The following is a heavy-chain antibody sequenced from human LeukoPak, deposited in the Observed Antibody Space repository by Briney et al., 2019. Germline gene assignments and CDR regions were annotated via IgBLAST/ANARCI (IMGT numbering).Heavy chain of an antibody. D-gene: IGHD4-17*01. V-gene: IGHV4-59*01. CDR1: GGSISSYY. CDR2: IYYSGST. J-gene: IGHJ4*02. CDR3: ARDYYGDFYFDY. Sequence: SETLSLTCTVSGGSISSYYWSWIRQPPGKGLEWIGYIYYSGSTNYNPSLKSRITISVDTSKNQFSLKLSSVTAADTAVYYCARDYYGDFYFDYWGQGTLVTVSS.